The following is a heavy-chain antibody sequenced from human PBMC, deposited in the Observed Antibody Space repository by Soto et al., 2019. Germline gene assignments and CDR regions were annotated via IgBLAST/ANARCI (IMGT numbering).Heavy chain of an antibody. D-gene: IGHD4-4*01. V-gene: IGHV3-7*03. CDR2: IKQDGTEI. CDR1: GFTFSSYW. CDR3: ARDTTITTVDYYGMDV. Sequence: LRLSCGASGFTFSSYWMSWVRQAPGKGLEWVANIKQDGTEIYYVDSVKGRFTISRDNAKNSLYLQMNSLRAEDTAVYYCARDTTITTVDYYGMDVWGQGTTVTVYS. J-gene: IGHJ6*02.